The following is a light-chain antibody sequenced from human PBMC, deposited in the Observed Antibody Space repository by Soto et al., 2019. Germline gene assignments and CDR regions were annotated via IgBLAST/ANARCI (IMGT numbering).Light chain of an antibody. V-gene: IGKV1-5*03. CDR3: QQRP. Sequence: DTQMTQSPSTLSASIGDRVTITCRARQGISNWLAWYQQRPGKAPNLLIYKASTLQNGVPSRFSGSGSGTEFTLTISSLQLDDFATYYCQQRPFGQGTKVEIK. CDR2: KAS. J-gene: IGKJ1*01. CDR1: QGISNW.